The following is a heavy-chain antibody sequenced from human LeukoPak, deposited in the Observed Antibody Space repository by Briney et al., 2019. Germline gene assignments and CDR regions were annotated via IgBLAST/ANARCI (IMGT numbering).Heavy chain of an antibody. CDR2: INSDGTGT. Sequence: GGSLRLSCAASGFTFNIYWMHWVRQAPGKGLVWVSRINSDGTGTTYADSVKGRFTISRDNATNTLYLQMNSLRAEDTAVYYCARVEVDYYDSSGAIDYWGQGTLVTVSS. J-gene: IGHJ4*02. CDR3: ARVEVDYYDSSGAIDY. CDR1: GFTFNIYW. V-gene: IGHV3-74*01. D-gene: IGHD3-22*01.